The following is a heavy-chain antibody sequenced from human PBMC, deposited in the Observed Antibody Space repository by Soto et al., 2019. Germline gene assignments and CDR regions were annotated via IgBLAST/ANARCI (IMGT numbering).Heavy chain of an antibody. CDR1: GFTFGDYE. V-gene: IGHV3-11*01. CDR3: ARAPRTYDFPYYFDN. J-gene: IGHJ4*02. CDR2: LSRSGNTI. Sequence: QVQLVESGGGLVQPGGSLRLSCAASGFTFGDYEMSWIRQAAGKGPEWVSFLSRSGNTIYYADSVKGRFSISRDNAENSLYLQMESLRVEDTAVYYCARAPRTYDFPYYFDNWGQGALVTVSS. D-gene: IGHD3-3*01.